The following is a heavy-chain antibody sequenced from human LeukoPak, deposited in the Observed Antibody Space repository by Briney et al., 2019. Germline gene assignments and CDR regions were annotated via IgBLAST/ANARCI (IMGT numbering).Heavy chain of an antibody. CDR3: ASTTAPITIFGVVPPPDAFDI. Sequence: SETLSLTCTVSGGSISSYYWGWIRQPPGKGLEWIGSIYYSGSTYYNPSLKSRVTISVDTSKNQFSLKLSSVTAADTAVYYCASTTAPITIFGVVPPPDAFDIWGQGTMVTVSS. D-gene: IGHD3-3*01. CDR1: GGSISSYY. V-gene: IGHV4-39*01. CDR2: IYYSGST. J-gene: IGHJ3*02.